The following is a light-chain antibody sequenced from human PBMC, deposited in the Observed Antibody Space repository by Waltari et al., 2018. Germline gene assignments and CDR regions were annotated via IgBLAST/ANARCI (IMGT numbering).Light chain of an antibody. CDR1: QRVSIY. CDR3: YIIISRPTEFT. Sequence: QITQTQTSLSASVGDRVTITCRASQRVSIYLNWYQQKLGKAPKLLIYAASSLQSLVPYRFSGSGSWIDFTHIISSIQTDMFVTYYIYIIISRPTEFT. V-gene: IGKV1-39*01. CDR2: AAS. J-gene: IGKJ3*01.